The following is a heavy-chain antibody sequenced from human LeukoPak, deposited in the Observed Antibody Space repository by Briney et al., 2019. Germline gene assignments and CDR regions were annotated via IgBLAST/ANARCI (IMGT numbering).Heavy chain of an antibody. CDR1: GGSISSYY. Sequence: PSETLSLTCTVSGGSISSYYWSWIRQPPGKGLEWIGYIYYSGSTNYNPSLKSRVTISVDTSKNQFSLKLSSVTAADTAVYYCARTLELSGLYYFDYWGQGTLVTVSS. J-gene: IGHJ4*02. CDR3: ARTLELSGLYYFDY. CDR2: IYYSGST. D-gene: IGHD3-16*02. V-gene: IGHV4-59*01.